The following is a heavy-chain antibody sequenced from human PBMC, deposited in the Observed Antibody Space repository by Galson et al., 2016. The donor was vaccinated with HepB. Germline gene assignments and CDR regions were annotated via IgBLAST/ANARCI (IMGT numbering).Heavy chain of an antibody. CDR1: GFSSASYA. CDR3: AAVKVQYSGAFKRKRISNPQDDF. Sequence: SLRLSCATSGFSSASYALHWVRQAPGKGLEWISYIGSRSGTPTYYSDSAKGRVTISRDNDRNSVYLQMSSLRVEDTAVYFCAAVKVQYSGAFKRKRISNPQDDFWGRGIMVIVSS. J-gene: IGHJ3*01. CDR2: IGSRSGTPT. V-gene: IGHV3-48*03. D-gene: IGHD5-12*01.